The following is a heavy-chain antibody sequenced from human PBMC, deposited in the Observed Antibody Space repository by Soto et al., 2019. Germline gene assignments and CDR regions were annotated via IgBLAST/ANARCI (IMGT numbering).Heavy chain of an antibody. CDR1: DDSISSTVYY. Sequence: QLQLQESGPGLVRPSETLSLSCTVSDDSISSTVYYWGWIRQPPGKGLEWIGSIYYSGSTYYNPSLKSRVTISVDTSKNQFSLKLSSVTAADTAVYYCARHRRVYSSSWYVGWFDPWGQGTLVTVSS. CDR2: IYYSGST. V-gene: IGHV4-39*01. D-gene: IGHD6-13*01. CDR3: ARHRRVYSSSWYVGWFDP. J-gene: IGHJ5*02.